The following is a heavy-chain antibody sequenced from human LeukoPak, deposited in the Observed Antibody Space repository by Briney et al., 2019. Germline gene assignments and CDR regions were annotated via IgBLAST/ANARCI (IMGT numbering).Heavy chain of an antibody. CDR3: ATGLAVIPNYFNY. J-gene: IGHJ4*02. Sequence: PGGSLRLSCAASGFTVSSTYLTWVRQAPGKGLEWVSVIYSGGGTFYADSVKGRSTVSRDNSRNTLYLQMNSLRAEDTALYYCATGLAVIPNYFNYWGQGTLVTVSS. CDR2: IYSGGGT. D-gene: IGHD2-21*01. V-gene: IGHV3-66*01. CDR1: GFTVSSTY.